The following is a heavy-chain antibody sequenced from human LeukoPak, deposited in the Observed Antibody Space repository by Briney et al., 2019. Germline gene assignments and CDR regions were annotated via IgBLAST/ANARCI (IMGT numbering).Heavy chain of an antibody. J-gene: IGHJ4*02. CDR1: GHSFTGYY. D-gene: IGHD1-14*01. V-gene: IGHV1-2*02. CDR2: INPNSGGT. Sequence: ASVKVSCKASGHSFTGYYMHWVRQAPGQGLEWMGWINPNSGGTNYAQKFQSRVTMTRDTSISTVYMELSSLRSDDAAVYFCATEGGPGLDFWGQGTLVTVSS. CDR3: ATEGGPGLDF.